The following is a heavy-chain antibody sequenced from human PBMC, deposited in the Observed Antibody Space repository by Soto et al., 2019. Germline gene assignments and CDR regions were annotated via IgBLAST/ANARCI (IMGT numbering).Heavy chain of an antibody. V-gene: IGHV4-39*01. Sequence: SETLSLTCTVSGGSITSSPSYWGWIRQPPGKGLEWIGSTYLGGSTYYNPSLTGRVTISVDTSKNQVSLNLNSVTAADTAVYYCARPRHHTALVFDYWGQGALVTVSS. CDR2: TYLGGST. J-gene: IGHJ4*02. D-gene: IGHD2-8*02. CDR1: GGSITSSPSY. CDR3: ARPRHHTALVFDY.